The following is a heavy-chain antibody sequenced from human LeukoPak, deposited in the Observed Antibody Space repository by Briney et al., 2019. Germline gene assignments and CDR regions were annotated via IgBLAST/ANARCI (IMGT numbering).Heavy chain of an antibody. D-gene: IGHD2-15*01. CDR3: ARVGGSWELIL. CDR1: GGSISSSSYY. V-gene: IGHV3-7*01. J-gene: IGHJ4*02. CDR2: IRQDGSEK. Sequence: ETLSLTCTVSGGSISSSSYYWGWIRQPPGKGLEWMANIRQDGSEKFYVDSVKGRFTISRDNDKSSLYLQMNSLRGEDTAVYFCARVGGSWELILWGQGTLVTVS.